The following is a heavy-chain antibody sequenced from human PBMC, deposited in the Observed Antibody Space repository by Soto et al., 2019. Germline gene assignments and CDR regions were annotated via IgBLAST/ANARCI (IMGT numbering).Heavy chain of an antibody. CDR2: ISSSGSTI. V-gene: IGHV3-11*01. CDR3: ARDGFGSSADY. Sequence: PGGSLRLSCAASGFTVSSNYMSWVRQAPGKGLEWVSYISSSGSTIYYADSVKGRFTISRDNAKNSLYLQMNSLRAEDTAVYYCARDGFGSSADYWGQGTLVTVSS. J-gene: IGHJ4*02. D-gene: IGHD6-6*01. CDR1: GFTVSSNY.